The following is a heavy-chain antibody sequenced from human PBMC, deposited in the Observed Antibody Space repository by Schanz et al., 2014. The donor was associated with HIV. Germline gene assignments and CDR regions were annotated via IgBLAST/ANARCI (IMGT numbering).Heavy chain of an antibody. CDR3: AKGGGWLQLYTDY. D-gene: IGHD5-12*01. CDR2: LYSGGRK. CDR1: GFTVSSNY. V-gene: IGHV3-53*01. Sequence: EVQLVESGGGLIQPGGSLRLTCVASGFTVSSNYMTWVRQAPGKGLEWVSVLYSGGRKYYADAVKGRFTISRDSSKNTVYLQMNSLRAEDTAVYYCAKGGGWLQLYTDYWGQGTLVAVSS. J-gene: IGHJ4*02.